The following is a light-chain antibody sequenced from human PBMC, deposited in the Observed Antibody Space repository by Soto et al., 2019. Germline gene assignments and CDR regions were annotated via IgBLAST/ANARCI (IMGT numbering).Light chain of an antibody. CDR2: KAS. V-gene: IGKV1-12*01. Sequence: DIQMTQSPSTLSASVGDRVTINCRASQSISSWLAWYQQKPGRAPNLLIYKASTLQTGVPSRFSGSGSGTDFTLTITNLQPEDFATYYCHQASSFPLSFGGGTKVDIK. J-gene: IGKJ4*01. CDR1: QSISSW. CDR3: HQASSFPLS.